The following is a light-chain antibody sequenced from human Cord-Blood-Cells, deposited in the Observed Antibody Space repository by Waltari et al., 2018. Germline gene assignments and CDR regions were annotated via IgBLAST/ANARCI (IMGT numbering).Light chain of an antibody. CDR1: SSDVGGYNY. Sequence: QSALTQPASVSGSPGQSITISCTGTSSDVGGYNYVSWYQQHPGKAPKLMSYDVSNRPSGVANRFSGSKSVNTASLTISGLQAEDEADYYCSSYTSSSIVVFGGGTKLTVL. CDR2: DVS. J-gene: IGLJ2*01. CDR3: SSYTSSSIVV. V-gene: IGLV2-14*01.